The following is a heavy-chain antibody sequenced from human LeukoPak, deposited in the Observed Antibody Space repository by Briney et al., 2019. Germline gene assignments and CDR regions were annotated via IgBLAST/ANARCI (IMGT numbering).Heavy chain of an antibody. CDR3: ARVGTAEGTLEDY. D-gene: IGHD6-13*01. Sequence: PGGSLRLYCAASGFTFSTYWMSWVRQPPGKGLEWVADIKHDGSEKYFVDSVKDPFTISRDNAKNSLYLQMNSLRAEDTAVYYCARVGTAEGTLEDYWGQGTLVTVSS. CDR1: GFTFSTYW. CDR2: IKHDGSEK. J-gene: IGHJ4*02. V-gene: IGHV3-7*01.